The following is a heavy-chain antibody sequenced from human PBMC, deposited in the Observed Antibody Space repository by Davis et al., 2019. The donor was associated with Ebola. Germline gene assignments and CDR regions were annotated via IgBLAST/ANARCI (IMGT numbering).Heavy chain of an antibody. V-gene: IGHV5-10-1*01. Sequence: KVSCKASGGTFSSYAISWVRQMPGKGLEWMGRIDPSDSYTNYSPSFQGHVTISADKSISTAYLQWSSLKASDTAMYYCARRYIAAAGTFDYWGQGTLVTVSS. CDR3: ARRYIAAAGTFDY. CDR2: IDPSDSYT. J-gene: IGHJ4*02. D-gene: IGHD6-13*01. CDR1: GGTFSSYA.